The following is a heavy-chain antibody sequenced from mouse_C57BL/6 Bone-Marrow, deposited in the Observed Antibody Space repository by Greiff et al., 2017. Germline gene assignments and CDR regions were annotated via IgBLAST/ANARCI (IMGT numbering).Heavy chain of an antibody. CDR2: INPNNGGT. Sequence: VQLQQSGPELVKPGASVKIPCKASGYTFTDYNMDWVKQSHGKSLEWIGDINPNNGGTIYNQKFKGKATFTVDKSSITAYMELRSLTSEDTAVYYCAIYYDLSYWGQGTLVTVSA. J-gene: IGHJ3*01. CDR3: AIYYDLSY. V-gene: IGHV1-18*01. D-gene: IGHD2-4*01. CDR1: GYTFTDYN.